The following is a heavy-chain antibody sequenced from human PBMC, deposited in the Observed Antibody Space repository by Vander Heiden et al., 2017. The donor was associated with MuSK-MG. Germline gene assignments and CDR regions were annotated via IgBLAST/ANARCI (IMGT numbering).Heavy chain of an antibody. Sequence: EVQLVESGGGLVKPGGSLRLSCAASGFPFSSHSMNWVRQAPGKGLEWVSSISSSSSYIYYADSVKGRFTISRDNAKNSLYLQMNSLRAEDTAVYYCARDMVGGVGYWGQGTLVTVSS. CDR3: ARDMVGGVGY. V-gene: IGHV3-21*01. D-gene: IGHD1-26*01. CDR2: ISSSSSYI. J-gene: IGHJ4*02. CDR1: GFPFSSHS.